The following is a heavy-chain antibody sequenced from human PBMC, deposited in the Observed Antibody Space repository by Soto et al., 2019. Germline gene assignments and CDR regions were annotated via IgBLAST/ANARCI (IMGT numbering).Heavy chain of an antibody. CDR3: ARDNAYGGNVDY. V-gene: IGHV4-31*03. Sequence: PSETLSLTCTVSGGSISSGGYYWSWIRQHPGKGLEWIGYIYYSGSTYYNPSLKSRVTISVDTSKNQFSLKLSSVTAADTAVYYCARDNAYGGNVDYWGQGTLVTVSS. CDR2: IYYSGST. J-gene: IGHJ4*02. D-gene: IGHD4-17*01. CDR1: GGSISSGGYY.